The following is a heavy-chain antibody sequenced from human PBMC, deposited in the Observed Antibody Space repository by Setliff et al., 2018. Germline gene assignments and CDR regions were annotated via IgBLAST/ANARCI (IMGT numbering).Heavy chain of an antibody. CDR2: ISGSSSYI. Sequence: PGGSLRLSCAASGFTFSSNNMHWVRQAPGKGLEWVSCISGSSSYIYHADSVKGRFTISRDNAKNSLYLQMNSLRAEDTAVYYCARAPSSSSASWFDPWGQGTLVTVSS. J-gene: IGHJ5*02. CDR1: GFTFSSNN. CDR3: ARAPSSSSASWFDP. D-gene: IGHD6-6*01. V-gene: IGHV3-21*01.